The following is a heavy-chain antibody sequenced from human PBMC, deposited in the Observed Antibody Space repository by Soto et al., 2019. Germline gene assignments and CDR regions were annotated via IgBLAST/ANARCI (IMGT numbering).Heavy chain of an antibody. V-gene: IGHV3-30*18. J-gene: IGHJ4*02. CDR3: AKSVYNWNDGFFDY. CDR2: ISYDGVNK. D-gene: IGHD1-1*01. CDR1: GFTFSIYG. Sequence: QVQLVESGGGVLKPGRSRRLSCAASGFTFSIYGMHWVRKAPGKGLERVSVISYDGVNKYYADSVKGRFTISRDNSKNTLYLQMNSLRAEDTAVYYCAKSVYNWNDGFFDYWGQGTLVTVSS.